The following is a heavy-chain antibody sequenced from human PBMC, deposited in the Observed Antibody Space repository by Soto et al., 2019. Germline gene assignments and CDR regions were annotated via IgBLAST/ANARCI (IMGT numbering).Heavy chain of an antibody. V-gene: IGHV4-38-2*01. CDR3: ARVGGYGMDV. D-gene: IGHD3-10*01. CDR2: IYHSVST. CDR1: GYSISSGYY. J-gene: IGHJ6*02. Sequence: KPSETLSLPCAVSGYSISSGYYWGWIRQPTGKGLEWIGSIYHSVSTYNNHSLKSRVTISVDTSKNQFSLKLSSVTAADTAVYYCARVGGYGMDVSRQGTTVTVCS.